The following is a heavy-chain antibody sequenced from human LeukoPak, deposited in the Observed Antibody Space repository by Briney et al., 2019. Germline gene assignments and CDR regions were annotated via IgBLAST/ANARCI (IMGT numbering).Heavy chain of an antibody. J-gene: IGHJ4*02. CDR3: ATCGGDCYFDY. Sequence: SVKVSCKASGGTFISYAISGVRQAPGQGLEWMGGISPIFGTANYAQKFQGRVTITTDESTSTAYMELSSLRSEDTAVYYCATCGGDCYFDYWGQGTLVTVSS. V-gene: IGHV1-69*05. CDR1: GGTFISYA. CDR2: ISPIFGTA. D-gene: IGHD2-21*02.